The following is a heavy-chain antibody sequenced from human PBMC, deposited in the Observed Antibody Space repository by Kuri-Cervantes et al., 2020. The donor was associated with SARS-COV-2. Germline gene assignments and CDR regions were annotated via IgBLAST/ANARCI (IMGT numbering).Heavy chain of an antibody. Sequence: SETLSLTCTVSGGSISSYYWSWIRQPPGKGLEWIGSIYYSGSTYYNPSLKSRVTISVDTSKNQFSLKLSSVTAADTAVYYCASNNATVTPRHYYYGMDVWGQGTTVTVSS. CDR1: GGSISSYY. CDR3: ASNNATVTPRHYYYGMDV. CDR2: IYYSGST. D-gene: IGHD4-17*01. J-gene: IGHJ6*02. V-gene: IGHV4-59*05.